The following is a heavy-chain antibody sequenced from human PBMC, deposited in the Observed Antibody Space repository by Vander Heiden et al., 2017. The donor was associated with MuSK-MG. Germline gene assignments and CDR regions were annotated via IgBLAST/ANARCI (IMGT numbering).Heavy chain of an antibody. D-gene: IGHD2-15*01. CDR2: LDSAGDT. CDR3: AGSGGGSVGGMDV. CDR1: GFTFSGYD. J-gene: IGHJ6*02. V-gene: IGHV3-13*01. Sequence: GFTFSGYDLHWVRQAEGKGLDWVSTLDSAGDTFYPSSVKGRFSISRDNANNSFYLQLNGLAAGDTAIYFCAGSGGGSVGGMDVWGQGTTVSVSS.